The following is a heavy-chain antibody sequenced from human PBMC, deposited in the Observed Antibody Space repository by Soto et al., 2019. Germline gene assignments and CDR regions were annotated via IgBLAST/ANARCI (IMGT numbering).Heavy chain of an antibody. CDR3: AREGYSYGYGGYYYYGMDV. CDR1: GGSISSGGYY. Sequence: QVQLQESGPGLVKPSQTLSLTCTVSGGSISSGGYYWSWIRQHPGKGLEWIGYIYYNGSTYYNPSLKSRVTISVDTSKNQFSLKLSSVTAADTAVYYCAREGYSYGYGGYYYYGMDVWGQGTTVTVSS. J-gene: IGHJ6*02. D-gene: IGHD5-18*01. V-gene: IGHV4-31*03. CDR2: IYYNGST.